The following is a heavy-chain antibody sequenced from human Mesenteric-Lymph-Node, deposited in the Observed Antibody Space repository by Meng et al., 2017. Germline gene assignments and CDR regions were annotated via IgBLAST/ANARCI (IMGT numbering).Heavy chain of an antibody. J-gene: IGHJ6*02. CDR3: ARGIIKSTRSIMSTGQQWLDHTDV. CDR2: ISAYNGST. CDR1: GYTFTSYG. V-gene: IGHV1-18*01. Sequence: ASVKVSCKASGYTFTSYGISWVRQAPGQGLEWMGWISAYNGSTNYAQKLQGRVTMTTDTSTSTAYMELRSLRSDDTAVYYCARGIIKSTRSIMSTGQQWLDHTDVWGQGTTVTVSS. D-gene: IGHD6-19*01.